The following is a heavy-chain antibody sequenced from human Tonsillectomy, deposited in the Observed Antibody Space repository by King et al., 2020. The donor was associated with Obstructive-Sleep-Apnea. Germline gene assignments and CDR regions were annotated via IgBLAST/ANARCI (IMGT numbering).Heavy chain of an antibody. J-gene: IGHJ4*02. CDR3: ARDHFGDYSSLDY. V-gene: IGHV3-48*04. CDR2: ISSSSITI. D-gene: IGHD4-17*01. CDR1: GFSFSSYS. Sequence: DVQLVESGGGLVQPGGSLRLSCAASGFSFSSYSMNWVRQAPGKGLDGLSFISSSSITIYYADSVNGRFTISRDNAKNSLFLQMNSLRAEDTAVYYCARDHFGDYSSLDYWGQGTLVTVSS.